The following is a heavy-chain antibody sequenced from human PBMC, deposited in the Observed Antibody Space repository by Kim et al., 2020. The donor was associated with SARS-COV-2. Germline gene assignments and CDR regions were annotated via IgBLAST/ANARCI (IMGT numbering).Heavy chain of an antibody. Sequence: YSAASVNGRFTISRDNSKNTLYLQMSSLRAEDTAVYYCAKDFTGSGRFFDYWGQGTLVAVSS. D-gene: IGHD2-15*01. CDR3: AKDFTGSGRFFDY. J-gene: IGHJ4*02. V-gene: IGHV3-23*01.